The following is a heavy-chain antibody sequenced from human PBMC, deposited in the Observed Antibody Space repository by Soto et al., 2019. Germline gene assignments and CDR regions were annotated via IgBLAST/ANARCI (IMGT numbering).Heavy chain of an antibody. Sequence: QVQLVQSGAEVKKPGSSVKVSCKASGGTFSSYCINWVRQAPGQGLEWMGEIIPLFGTAKYAQKFQGRVTITADESTSTAYMELSSLRSEDTAVYYCARDGGRHSGGIDYWGQGTLVTVSS. V-gene: IGHV1-69*01. CDR2: IIPLFGTA. CDR3: ARDGGRHSGGIDY. CDR1: GGTFSSYC. D-gene: IGHD1-26*01. J-gene: IGHJ4*02.